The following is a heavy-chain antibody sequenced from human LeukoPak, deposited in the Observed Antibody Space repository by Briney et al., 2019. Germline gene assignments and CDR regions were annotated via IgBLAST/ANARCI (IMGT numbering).Heavy chain of an antibody. Sequence: PSETLSLTCAVSSYSISSGYYWGWIRQPPGKGLEWIGSIYHSGSTYYNPSLKSRVTISVDTSKNQFSLKLSSVTAADTAVYYCARVGDYYGSDYWGQGTLVTVSS. J-gene: IGHJ4*02. CDR2: IYHSGST. D-gene: IGHD3-10*01. CDR3: ARVGDYYGSDY. CDR1: SYSISSGYY. V-gene: IGHV4-38-2*01.